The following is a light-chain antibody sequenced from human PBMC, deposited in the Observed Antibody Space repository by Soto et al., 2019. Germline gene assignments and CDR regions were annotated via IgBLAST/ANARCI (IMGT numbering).Light chain of an antibody. J-gene: IGLJ2*01. CDR3: SSYRDSSTLVV. V-gene: IGLV2-14*01. CDR2: DVN. Sequence: QSALTQPASVSGSPGQSITISCAGTSSDVGGYNSVSWYQQHPGKAPKLMIFDVNNRPSGVSNRFSGSKSDNTASLTISGLQSEDEADYYCSSYRDSSTLVVFGGGTQLTVL. CDR1: SSDVGGYNS.